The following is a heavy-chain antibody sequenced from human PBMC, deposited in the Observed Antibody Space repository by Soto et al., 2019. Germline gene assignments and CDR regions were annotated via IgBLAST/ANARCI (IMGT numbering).Heavy chain of an antibody. Sequence: GGSLRLSCTASGFTFGDYAMSWVRQAPGKGLEWVGFIRSKAYGGTTEYAASVKGRFTISRDDSKSIAYLQMNSLKTEDTAVYYCTRVVGADYYYDSSGYIRVFDYWGQGTLVTVSS. J-gene: IGHJ4*02. V-gene: IGHV3-49*04. D-gene: IGHD3-22*01. CDR1: GFTFGDYA. CDR3: TRVVGADYYYDSSGYIRVFDY. CDR2: IRSKAYGGTT.